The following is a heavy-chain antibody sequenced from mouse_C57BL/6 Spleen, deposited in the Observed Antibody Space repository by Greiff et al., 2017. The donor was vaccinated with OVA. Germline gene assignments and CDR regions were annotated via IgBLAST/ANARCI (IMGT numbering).Heavy chain of an antibody. CDR1: GYAFTNYL. CDR3: AREERGPFAY. D-gene: IGHD3-3*01. V-gene: IGHV1-54*01. J-gene: IGHJ3*01. Sequence: QVQLQQSGAELVRPGTSVKVSCKASGYAFTNYLIEWVKQRPGQGLEWIGVINPGSGGTNYNEKFEGKATLTADKSSSTAYMQLSSLTSEDSAVYFCAREERGPFAYWGQGTLVTVSA. CDR2: INPGSGGT.